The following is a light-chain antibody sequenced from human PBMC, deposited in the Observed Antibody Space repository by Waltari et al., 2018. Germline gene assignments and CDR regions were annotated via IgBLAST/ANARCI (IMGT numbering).Light chain of an antibody. J-gene: IGKJ1*01. CDR1: QTIATY. CDR3: QQSYSIPPWT. CDR2: SSS. Sequence: DIQMTQSPPSLSASVGDRVTITCRASQTIATYLKWYQQQPGKAPELLPSSSSNFQSGVPSRFSGSGSGTEFTLTISSVQPEDFATYYCQQSYSIPPWTFGQGTKVDIK. V-gene: IGKV1-39*01.